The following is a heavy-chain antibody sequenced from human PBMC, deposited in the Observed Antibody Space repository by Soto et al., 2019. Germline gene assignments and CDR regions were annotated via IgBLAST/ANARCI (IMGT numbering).Heavy chain of an antibody. CDR1: GYTFTLYG. Sequence: QVQLVQSGSEVNKPGASVKVSCKTSGYTFTLYGISWVRQAPGQGLEWMGWISTYNGNTKYAHKLQGRVTMTTDTSTTTAYMELRSLQSDDTAVYYCASMIASSLDYWCQGNLVTVSS. D-gene: IGHD2-21*01. CDR2: ISTYNGNT. V-gene: IGHV1-18*04. J-gene: IGHJ4*02. CDR3: ASMIASSLDY.